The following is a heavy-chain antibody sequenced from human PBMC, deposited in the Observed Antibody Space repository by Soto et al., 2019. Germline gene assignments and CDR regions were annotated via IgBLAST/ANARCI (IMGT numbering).Heavy chain of an antibody. D-gene: IGHD3-9*01. CDR2: ISAYNGNT. CDR3: ARDWHDILTGYFHLGLIDY. CDR1: GYTFTSYG. V-gene: IGHV1-18*01. Sequence: ASVKVSCKASGYTFTSYGISWVRQAPGQGLEWMGWISAYNGNTNYAQKLQGRVTMTTDTSTSTAYMELRSLRSDDTAVYYCARDWHDILTGYFHLGLIDYWGQGTLVTVSS. J-gene: IGHJ4*02.